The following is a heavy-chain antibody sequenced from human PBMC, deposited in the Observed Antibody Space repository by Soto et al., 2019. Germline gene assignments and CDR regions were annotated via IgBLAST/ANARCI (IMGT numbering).Heavy chain of an antibody. Sequence: SETLSLTCTVSGGSISSYYWSWIRQPPGKGLEWIGYIYYSGSTNYNPSLKSRVTISVDTSKNQFSLKLSSVTAADTAGYYCARGWGFFFGGKGPLVT. V-gene: IGHV4-59*01. J-gene: IGHJ4*02. D-gene: IGHD3-3*01. CDR1: GGSISSYY. CDR2: IYYSGST. CDR3: ARGWGFFF.